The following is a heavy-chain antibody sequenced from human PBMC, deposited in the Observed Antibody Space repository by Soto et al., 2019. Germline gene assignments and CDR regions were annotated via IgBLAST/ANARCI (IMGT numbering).Heavy chain of an antibody. V-gene: IGHV4-30-2*01. J-gene: IGHJ6*02. CDR2: IYHSGST. D-gene: IGHD3-9*01. Sequence: QLQLQESGSGLVKPSQTLSLTCAVSGGSISSGGYSWSWIRQPPGKGLEWIGYIYHSGSTYYNPSLKSRVTISVDRSKNQFSLKLSSVIAADTAVYYCARTRYYDILTGYFPGYYYGMDVWGQGTTVTVSS. CDR3: ARTRYYDILTGYFPGYYYGMDV. CDR1: GGSISSGGYS.